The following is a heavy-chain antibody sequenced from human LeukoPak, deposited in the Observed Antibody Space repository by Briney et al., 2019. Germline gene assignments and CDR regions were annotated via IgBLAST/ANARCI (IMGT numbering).Heavy chain of an antibody. CDR2: VSGSGDIT. Sequence: GGSLRLSCAASGFTFSTYDMTWVRQAPGKGLEWVSGVSGSGDITYYADSVKGRFTISRDNSKNTLYLQMNSLRAEDTAVYYCARDYSSSADKDYYFDYWGQGTLVTVSS. CDR3: ARDYSSSADKDYYFDY. D-gene: IGHD6-13*01. CDR1: GFTFSTYD. J-gene: IGHJ4*02. V-gene: IGHV3-23*01.